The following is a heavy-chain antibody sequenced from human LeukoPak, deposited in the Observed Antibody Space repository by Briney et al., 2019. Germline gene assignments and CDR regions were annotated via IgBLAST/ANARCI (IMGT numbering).Heavy chain of an antibody. J-gene: IGHJ4*02. Sequence: GGSLRLSCAASGFTFSNYAMSWVRQAPGKGLEWVSSISSSADNTYHADSVKGRFTISRDNSKNTLYLQMNSLRAEDTAVYYCARGDPFDYWGQGTLVTVSS. CDR1: GFTFSNYA. CDR3: ARGDPFDY. CDR2: ISSSADNT. V-gene: IGHV3-23*01.